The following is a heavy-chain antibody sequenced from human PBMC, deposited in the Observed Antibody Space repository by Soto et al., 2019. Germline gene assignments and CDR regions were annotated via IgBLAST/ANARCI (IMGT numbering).Heavy chain of an antibody. V-gene: IGHV3-7*03. J-gene: IGHJ6*02. CDR3: ATERELLVGAATPLHYSGMAA. Sequence: GGSLRLACAASGFTFSSFWMAWVRQAPGKGLEWVANINQDGSEKYYVDSMKGRFTISRDNAKNSLYLEMNSLRAEDTAVYYCATERELLVGAATPLHYSGMAAWGQGTTVTV. D-gene: IGHD2-15*01. CDR1: GFTFSSFW. CDR2: INQDGSEK.